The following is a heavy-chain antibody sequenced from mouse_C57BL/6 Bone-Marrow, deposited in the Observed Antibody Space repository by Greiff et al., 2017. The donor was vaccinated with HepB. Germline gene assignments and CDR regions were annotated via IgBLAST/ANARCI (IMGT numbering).Heavy chain of an antibody. D-gene: IGHD1-1*01. CDR1: GYTFTSYG. Sequence: VQLQQSGAELVRPGSSVKMSCKTSGYTFTSYGINWVKQRPGQGLEWIGYIYIGNGYTEYNEKFKGKGTLTSDTSSSTAYMQLSSLTSEDSAIYNCARGDAITTGVEGEDNDDWGKGSTVTVAS. CDR2: IYIGNGYT. V-gene: IGHV1-58*01. CDR3: ARGDAITTGVEGEDNDD. J-gene: IGHJ2*01.